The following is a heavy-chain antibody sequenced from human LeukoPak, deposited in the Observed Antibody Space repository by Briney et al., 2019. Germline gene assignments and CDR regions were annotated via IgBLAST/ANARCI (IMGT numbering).Heavy chain of an antibody. CDR2: ILYDGTNK. CDR3: ARDPLYYDSSGYYLDY. CDR1: GFTFSSFG. J-gene: IGHJ4*02. Sequence: PGGSLRLSCAASGFTFSSFGMHWVRQAPGQGLEWVAFILYDGTNKYYADSVKGRFTISRDNSKNTLSLQMNSLRAEDTAVYYCARDPLYYDSSGYYLDYWGQGTLVTVSS. V-gene: IGHV3-30*02. D-gene: IGHD3-22*01.